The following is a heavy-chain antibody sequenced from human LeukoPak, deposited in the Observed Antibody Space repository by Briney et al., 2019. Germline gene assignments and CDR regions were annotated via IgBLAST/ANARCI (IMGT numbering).Heavy chain of an antibody. V-gene: IGHV3-66*01. CDR2: IYSGGST. D-gene: IGHD4-17*01. Sequence: GGSLRLSCAASGFTFDDYGMSWVRQAPGKGLEWVSVIYSGGSTYYADSVKGRFTISRDNSKNTLYLQMNSLRAEDTAVYYCARAPDYGDYGFTIYFDYWGQGTLVTVSS. J-gene: IGHJ4*02. CDR1: GFTFDDYG. CDR3: ARAPDYGDYGFTIYFDY.